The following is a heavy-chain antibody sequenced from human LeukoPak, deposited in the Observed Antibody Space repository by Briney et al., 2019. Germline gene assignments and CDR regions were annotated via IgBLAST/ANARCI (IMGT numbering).Heavy chain of an antibody. CDR1: GFTFSSYG. J-gene: IGHJ4*02. V-gene: IGHV3-30*02. CDR3: ATPRGSVTAIDYFDY. D-gene: IGHD2-21*02. Sequence: GGSLRLSCAASGFTFSSYGMHWVRQAPGKGLEWVAFIRYDGSNKYYADSVKGRFTISRDNSKNTPCLQMNSLRAEDTAVYYCATPRGSVTAIDYFDYWGQGTLVTVSS. CDR2: IRYDGSNK.